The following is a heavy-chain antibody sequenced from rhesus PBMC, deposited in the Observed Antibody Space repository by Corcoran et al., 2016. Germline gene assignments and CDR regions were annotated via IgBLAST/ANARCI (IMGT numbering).Heavy chain of an antibody. CDR3: ARRKVLFDY. D-gene: IGHD6-25*01. J-gene: IGHJ4*01. CDR2: IRSKAYGGTA. V-gene: IGHV3-184*01. Sequence: EVQLVESGGGLVQPGGSLRLSCAASGFTFSDHYMYWVRQAPGKGLEWVGFIRSKAYGGTAEYAASVKGRFTISRDDSKSIAYLQMNSLKTEDTAVYYCARRKVLFDYWGQGVLVTVSS. CDR1: GFTFSDHY.